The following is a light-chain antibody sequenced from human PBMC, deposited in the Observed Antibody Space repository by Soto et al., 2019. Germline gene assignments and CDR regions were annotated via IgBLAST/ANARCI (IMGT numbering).Light chain of an antibody. CDR1: QSVSSN. J-gene: IGKJ1*01. CDR3: QQYNNWPLT. Sequence: EIVITQSPVTLSVSPGERATLSCRASQSVSSNMAWYQQKPGQAPRLLIYGATTRAAGIAARFSGSGMGTDFTLTISSLQSEDFAVYYCQQYNNWPLTFGQGTKVDIK. V-gene: IGKV3D-15*01. CDR2: GAT.